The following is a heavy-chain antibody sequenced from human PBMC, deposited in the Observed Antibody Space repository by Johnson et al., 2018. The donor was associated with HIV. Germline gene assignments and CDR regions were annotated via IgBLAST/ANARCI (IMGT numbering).Heavy chain of an antibody. CDR2: INQYGSEE. D-gene: IGHD4-11*01. J-gene: IGHJ3*02. CDR1: GFAFGSYW. V-gene: IGHV3-7*05. CDR3: ASSTVMMTDDAFDI. Sequence: VQLVESGGGLVQPGGSLRLSCAASGFAFGSYWMHWVRQAPGKGLQWVANINQYGSEEYYVASVKGRFTISRDNAKNSMYLKMNTLNAEDTAVYYCASSTVMMTDDAFDIWGQGTVVTVSP.